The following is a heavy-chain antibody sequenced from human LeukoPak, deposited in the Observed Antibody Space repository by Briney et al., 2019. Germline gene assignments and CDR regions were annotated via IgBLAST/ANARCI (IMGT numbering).Heavy chain of an antibody. V-gene: IGHV5-51*01. CDR2: IYPGDSDT. Sequence: GESLKISCKGSGYSFTSYWIGWVRQMPGKGLEWMGIIYPGDSDTRYSPSFQGQVTISADKSISTPYLQWSSLKASDTAMYYCARRKSRDGYNLDAFDIWGQGTRVTVSS. J-gene: IGHJ3*02. CDR3: ARRKSRDGYNLDAFDI. D-gene: IGHD5-24*01. CDR1: GYSFTSYW.